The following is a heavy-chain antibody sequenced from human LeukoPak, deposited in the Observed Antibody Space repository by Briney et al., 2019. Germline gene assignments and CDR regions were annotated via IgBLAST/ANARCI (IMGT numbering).Heavy chain of an antibody. V-gene: IGHV4-34*01. J-gene: IGHJ3*02. D-gene: IGHD3-3*01. Sequence: PSETLSLTCAVYGGSFSGYYWSWIRQPPGKGLEWIGEINHSGSTNYNPSLKSRVTISVDTSKNQFSLKLSSVTAADTAVYYCARDRVVHAFDIWGQGTMVTVSS. CDR1: GGSFSGYY. CDR2: INHSGST. CDR3: ARDRVVHAFDI.